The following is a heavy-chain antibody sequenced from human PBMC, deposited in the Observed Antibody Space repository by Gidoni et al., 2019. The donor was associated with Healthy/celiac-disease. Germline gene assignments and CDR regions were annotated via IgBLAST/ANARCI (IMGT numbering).Heavy chain of an antibody. CDR2: ISYDGSNK. D-gene: IGHD6-13*01. J-gene: IGHJ5*02. Sequence: QVQLVESGGGVVQPGRSLRLSCAASGFTFSSYGMHWVRQAPGKGLEWVAVISYDGSNKYYADSVKGRFTISRDNSKNTLYLQMNSLRAEDTAVYYCAKDRVYSSSWYRAVDPWGQGTLVTVSS. CDR1: GFTFSSYG. V-gene: IGHV3-30*18. CDR3: AKDRVYSSSWYRAVDP.